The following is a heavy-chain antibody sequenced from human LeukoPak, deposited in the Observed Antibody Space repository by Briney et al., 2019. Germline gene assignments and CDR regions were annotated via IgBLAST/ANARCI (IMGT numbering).Heavy chain of an antibody. D-gene: IGHD1-14*01. CDR3: ASVTDQPY. CDR1: GFTFSSYA. Sequence: GRSLRLSCAASGFTFSSYAMHWVRQASGKGLEWVAVISYDGSNKYYADSVKGRFTISRDNSKNTLYLQMNSLRAEDTAVYYCASVTDQPYWGQGTLVTVSS. J-gene: IGHJ4*02. V-gene: IGHV3-30-3*01. CDR2: ISYDGSNK.